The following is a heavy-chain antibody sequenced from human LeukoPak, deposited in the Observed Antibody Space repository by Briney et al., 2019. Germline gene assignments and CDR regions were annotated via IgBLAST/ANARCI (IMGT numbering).Heavy chain of an antibody. D-gene: IGHD4-17*01. CDR2: IWYDGSYK. Sequence: GRSLRLSCAASGFTFSSYGMHWVRQAPGKGLEWVAVIWYDGSYKYYADSVKGRFTISRDNSKNTLNLQMNSLRAEDTAVYYCASFTLRAGDFDLWGRGTLVTVSS. J-gene: IGHJ2*01. CDR3: ASFTLRAGDFDL. V-gene: IGHV3-33*01. CDR1: GFTFSSYG.